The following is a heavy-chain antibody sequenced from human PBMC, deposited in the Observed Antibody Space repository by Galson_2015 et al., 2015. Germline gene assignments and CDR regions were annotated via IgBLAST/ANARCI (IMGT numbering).Heavy chain of an antibody. CDR2: VTPGSGAT. Sequence: SVKVSCKASGYTFSNYHIHWVRRAPGQGLEWMGIVTPGSGATSYAEKFQGRVIMTGDMSTTTAFLELSSLRSDDTALYYCARETSATGYGDHWGQGTLVTVSS. D-gene: IGHD5-12*01. V-gene: IGHV1-46*01. J-gene: IGHJ4*02. CDR1: GYTFSNYH. CDR3: ARETSATGYGDH.